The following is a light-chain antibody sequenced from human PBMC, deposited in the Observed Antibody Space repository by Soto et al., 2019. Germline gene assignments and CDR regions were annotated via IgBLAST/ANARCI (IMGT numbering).Light chain of an antibody. Sequence: DIQMTQSPSSLSASVGDRVTITCRASQSISSYLNWYQQRPGKAPNLLIYAASTLQGGVPSRFSGSGSGTDFTLTISSLQPEDFATYYCQQSYSTPYSFGQGTELEIK. V-gene: IGKV1-39*01. J-gene: IGKJ2*01. CDR3: QQSYSTPYS. CDR1: QSISSY. CDR2: AAS.